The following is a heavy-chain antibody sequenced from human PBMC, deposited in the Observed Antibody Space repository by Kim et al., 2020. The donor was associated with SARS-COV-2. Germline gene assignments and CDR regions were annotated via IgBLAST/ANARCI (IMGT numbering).Heavy chain of an antibody. V-gene: IGHV4-4*07. CDR2: IYTSGST. CDR1: GGSISSYY. D-gene: IGHD3-22*01. Sequence: SETLSLTCTVSGGSISSYYWSWIRQPAGKGLEWIGRIYTSGSTNYNPSLKSRVTMSVDTSKNQFSLKLSSVTAADTAVYYCASSYDSSGLYYFDYWGQGTLVTVSS. J-gene: IGHJ4*02. CDR3: ASSYDSSGLYYFDY.